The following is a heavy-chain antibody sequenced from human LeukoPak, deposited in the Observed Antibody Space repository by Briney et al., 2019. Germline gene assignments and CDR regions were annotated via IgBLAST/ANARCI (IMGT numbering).Heavy chain of an antibody. V-gene: IGHV4-30-4*01. J-gene: IGHJ2*01. Sequence: SQTLSLTCTVSGGSISSGDYYWSWIRQPPGKGLEWIGYIYYSGSTYYNPSLKSRVTISVDTSKNQFSLKLSSVTAADTAVYYCARAPTTVVTPYWYFDLWGRGTLVTVSS. D-gene: IGHD4-23*01. CDR2: IYYSGST. CDR3: ARAPTTVVTPYWYFDL. CDR1: GGSISSGDYY.